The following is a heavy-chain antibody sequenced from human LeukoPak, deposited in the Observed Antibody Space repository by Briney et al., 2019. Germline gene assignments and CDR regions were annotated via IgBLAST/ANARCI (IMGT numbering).Heavy chain of an antibody. CDR1: GFTFSSYS. Sequence: PGGSLRLSCAASGFTFSSYSMNWVRQAPGKGLEWVSYISSSSSTIYYADSVKGRFTISRDNAKNSLYLQMNSLRAEDTAVYYCARDGTTYSSSSSYFDYWGQGTLVTVSS. V-gene: IGHV3-48*04. CDR3: ARDGTTYSSSSSYFDY. J-gene: IGHJ4*02. D-gene: IGHD6-6*01. CDR2: ISSSSSTI.